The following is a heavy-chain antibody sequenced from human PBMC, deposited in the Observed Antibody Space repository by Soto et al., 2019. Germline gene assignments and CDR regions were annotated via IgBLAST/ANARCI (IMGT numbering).Heavy chain of an antibody. CDR2: LYWDDDK. J-gene: IGHJ2*01. CDR1: GFSLSTSGVG. Sequence: QITLKESGPTLVKPTQTLTLTCTFSGFSLSTSGVGVRWIRQPPGKALEWVALLYWDDDKRHSPYLKSRLTITKDTTKNHVVLTMTNMDPVDTATYYCAHTRVYDSRGTLYFDLWGRGTLVTVSS. D-gene: IGHD3-22*01. V-gene: IGHV2-5*02. CDR3: AHTRVYDSRGTLYFDL.